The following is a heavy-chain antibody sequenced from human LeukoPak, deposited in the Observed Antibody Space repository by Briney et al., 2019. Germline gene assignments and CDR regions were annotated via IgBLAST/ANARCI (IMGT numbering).Heavy chain of an antibody. CDR3: ASRPYGDSPLPLDY. CDR2: IRQDGSEK. CDR1: GFPFSKYW. D-gene: IGHD4-17*01. V-gene: IGHV3-7*01. Sequence: GGSLRLSCAASGFPFSKYWMTWVRQAPGKGLEWVATIRQDGSEKYYVDSVKGRFTISRDNARNSLSLQMNSLRVEDTAVYHCASRPYGDSPLPLDYWGQGTLVTVSS. J-gene: IGHJ4*02.